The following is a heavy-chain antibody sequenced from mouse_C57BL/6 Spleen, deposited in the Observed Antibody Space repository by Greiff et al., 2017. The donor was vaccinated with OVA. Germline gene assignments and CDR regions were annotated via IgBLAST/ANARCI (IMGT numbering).Heavy chain of an antibody. CDR3: ARRQFGYYDSSSPYYVDY. V-gene: IGHV1-81*01. CDR2: IYPRSGNT. D-gene: IGHD1-1*01. CDR1: GYTFTSYG. Sequence: QVQLQQSGAELARPGASVKLSCKASGYTFTSYGISWVKQRTGQGLEWIGEIYPRSGNTYYNEKFKGKATLTADKSSSTAYMELRSLTSEDSAVYFCARRQFGYYDSSSPYYVDYWGQGTTLTVSS. J-gene: IGHJ2*01.